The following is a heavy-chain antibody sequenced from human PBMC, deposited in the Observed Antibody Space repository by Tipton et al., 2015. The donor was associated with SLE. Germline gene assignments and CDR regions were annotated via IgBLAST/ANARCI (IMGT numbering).Heavy chain of an antibody. CDR3: AQDNWGFRA. Sequence: SLRLSCAASGFTFDDYAMHWVRQAPGKGLEWVSGINWKSDTIGYADSVKGRFTISRDNAKNSLYLQMNSLRVDDTALYYCAQDNWGFRAWGQGTLVTVSS. D-gene: IGHD7-27*01. CDR2: INWKSDTI. CDR1: GFTFDDYA. J-gene: IGHJ5*02. V-gene: IGHV3-9*01.